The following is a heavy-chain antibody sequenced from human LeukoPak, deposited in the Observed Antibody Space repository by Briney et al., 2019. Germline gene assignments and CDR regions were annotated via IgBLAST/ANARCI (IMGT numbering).Heavy chain of an antibody. CDR1: GYTSTSYY. CDR3: ARQNTGQLDY. CDR2: INPSGVST. J-gene: IGHJ4*02. Sequence: ASVKVSCKASGYTSTSYYMHWVRQAPGQGLEWMGIINPSGVSTYAQKFQGRVTMTRDTSTSTVYMELSSLRSEDTAVYYCARQNTGQLDYWGQGTLVTVSS. V-gene: IGHV1-46*01. D-gene: IGHD2-8*02.